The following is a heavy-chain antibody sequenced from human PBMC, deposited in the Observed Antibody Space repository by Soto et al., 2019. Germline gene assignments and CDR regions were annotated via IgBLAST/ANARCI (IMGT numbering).Heavy chain of an antibody. CDR3: VRGPSLGYFQY. CDR1: GYTFTNYG. V-gene: IGHV1-18*01. CDR2: ISGDNGDT. J-gene: IGHJ1*01. Sequence: QVQLVQTGDRVKKPGASVKVSCKTSGYTFTNYGTSSVRQAPGQGLEYMGWISGDNGDTHYAQKVQGRVTMTTDTSTNTAYMELRSLRPDDTAVYYCVRGPSLGYFQYWGQGTLVTVSS. D-gene: IGHD6-6*01.